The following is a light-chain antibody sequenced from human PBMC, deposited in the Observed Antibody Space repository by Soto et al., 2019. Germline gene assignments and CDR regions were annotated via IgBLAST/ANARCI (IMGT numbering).Light chain of an antibody. CDR3: QQYKSYWPM. J-gene: IGKJ1*01. V-gene: IGKV1-5*01. CDR1: QNIYTQ. Sequence: DIQLTQSPSTLSASVGARVTIPCRASQNIYTQLAWYQQKPGKAHKLRIYDVSTLESGVPSRFSGSGSGTEFTLTSRSLQHDAAASYACQQYKSYWPMVGQGPKVEV. CDR2: DVS.